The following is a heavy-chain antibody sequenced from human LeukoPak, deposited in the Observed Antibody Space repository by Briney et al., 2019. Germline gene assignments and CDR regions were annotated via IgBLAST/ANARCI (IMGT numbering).Heavy chain of an antibody. Sequence: GGSLRLSCAASGFTFSSYWMSWVRQAPGKGLEWVANIKQDGSEKYYVDSVKGRFTISRDNAKNSLYLQMNSLRAEDTAVYYCARLAAAGLHPWDYWGQGTLVTVSS. J-gene: IGHJ4*02. CDR2: IKQDGSEK. CDR1: GFTFSSYW. CDR3: ARLAAAGLHPWDY. D-gene: IGHD6-13*01. V-gene: IGHV3-7*01.